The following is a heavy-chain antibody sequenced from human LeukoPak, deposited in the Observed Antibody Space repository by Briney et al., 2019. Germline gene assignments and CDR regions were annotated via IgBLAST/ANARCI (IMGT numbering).Heavy chain of an antibody. D-gene: IGHD2-15*01. J-gene: IGHJ2*01. CDR2: ITSLGNYI. Sequence: NSGGSLRLSCAASGFTFNYYSMNWVRQAPGKGLEWVSSITSLGNYIYYADSLKGRFTISRDNAKDSLYLQMNSLRAEDTAVYYCARTENYCSGGSCTRNWYFALWGRGTLVTVSS. CDR1: GFTFNYYS. V-gene: IGHV3-21*01. CDR3: ARTENYCSGGSCTRNWYFAL.